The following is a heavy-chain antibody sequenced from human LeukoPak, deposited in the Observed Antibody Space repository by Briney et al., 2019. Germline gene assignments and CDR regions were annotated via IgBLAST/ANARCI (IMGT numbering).Heavy chain of an antibody. D-gene: IGHD2-2*02. V-gene: IGHV3-33*01. Sequence: PGRSLRLSCAASGFTFSSYGMHWVRQAPGKGLEWVAVIWYDGSNKYYADSVKGRFTISRDNSKNTLYLQMNSLRAEDTAVYYCAREVGCSSTSCYTYYYYMDVWGKGTTVTVSS. J-gene: IGHJ6*03. CDR1: GFTFSSYG. CDR3: AREVGCSSTSCYTYYYYMDV. CDR2: IWYDGSNK.